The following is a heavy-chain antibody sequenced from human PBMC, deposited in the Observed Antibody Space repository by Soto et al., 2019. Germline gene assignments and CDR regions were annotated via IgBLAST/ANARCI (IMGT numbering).Heavy chain of an antibody. CDR3: AGDGVAEVPPKD. CDR1: GGTFSSYA. Sequence: QVQLVQSGAEVKKPGSSVKVSCKASGGTFSSYAVSWVRQAPGHGLEWMGGIIPIFGTANYAQKFQGRVTITADESTSTAYMELSSLRSEDTAVYYCAGDGVAEVPPKDWGQGTLVTVSS. J-gene: IGHJ4*02. CDR2: IIPIFGTA. V-gene: IGHV1-69*01. D-gene: IGHD6-13*01.